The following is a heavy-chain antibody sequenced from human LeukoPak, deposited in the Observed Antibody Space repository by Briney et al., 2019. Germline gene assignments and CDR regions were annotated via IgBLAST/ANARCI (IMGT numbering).Heavy chain of an antibody. V-gene: IGHV4-34*01. Sequence: PSETLSLTCAVYGGSFSGYYWSWIRQPPGKGLEWIGEINHSGSTNYNPSLKSRVTISVDTSKNQFSLKLSSVTAADTAVYYCARGPNTPSRIAAADPYNWFDPWGQGTLVTVSS. CDR3: ARGPNTPSRIAAADPYNWFDP. CDR2: INHSGST. J-gene: IGHJ5*02. CDR1: GGSFSGYY. D-gene: IGHD6-13*01.